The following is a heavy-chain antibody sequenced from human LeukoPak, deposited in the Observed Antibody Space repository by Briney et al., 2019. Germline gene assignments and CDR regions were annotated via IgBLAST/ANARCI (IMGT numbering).Heavy chain of an antibody. CDR1: GFRFSSYN. CDR2: ISDNLRDV. J-gene: IGHJ4*02. D-gene: IGHD6-19*01. V-gene: IGHV3-21*06. Sequence: GGSLRLSCATSGFRFSSYNMNWVRQAPGKGLEWVSSISDNLRDVYYADSVKGRFTISRDNANSSLYLQMSSLRGDDTAVYYCARCVAVAGCLWGQGTQVTVSP. CDR3: ARCVAVAGCL.